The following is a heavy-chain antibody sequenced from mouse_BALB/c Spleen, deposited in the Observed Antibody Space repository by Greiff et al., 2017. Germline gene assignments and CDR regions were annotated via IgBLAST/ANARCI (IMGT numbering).Heavy chain of an antibody. Sequence: QVQLKQPGAELVKPGASVKLSCKASGYTFTSYYMYWVKQRPGQGLEWIGGINPSNGGTNFNEKFKSKATLTVDKSSSTAYMQLSSLTSEDSAVYYCTRLSSFDYWGQGTTLTVSS. CDR3: TRLSSFDY. D-gene: IGHD1-1*01. J-gene: IGHJ2*01. V-gene: IGHV1S81*02. CDR2: INPSNGGT. CDR1: GYTFTSYY.